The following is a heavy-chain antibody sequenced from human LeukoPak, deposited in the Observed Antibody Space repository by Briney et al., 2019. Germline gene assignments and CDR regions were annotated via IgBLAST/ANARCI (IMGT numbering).Heavy chain of an antibody. CDR1: GFTFSGYD. J-gene: IGHJ3*02. Sequence: GRSLILSCAASGFTFSGYDIHWVRQAPGKGPEWLAHDGSNNFYADSVRGRFTSSRDISKNTVYLQMNSLRAEDTAVYYCANGPLHGGFDIWGQGTMVTVSS. CDR3: ANGPLHGGFDI. CDR2: DGSNN. V-gene: IGHV3-30*18. D-gene: IGHD4-23*01.